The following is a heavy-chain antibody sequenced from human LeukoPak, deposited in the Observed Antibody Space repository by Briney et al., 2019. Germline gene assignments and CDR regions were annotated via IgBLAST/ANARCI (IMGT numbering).Heavy chain of an antibody. Sequence: KASETLSLTCSVSGDSISSSRHYWAWIRQPPESGPEWIGSIYKTGSTYFNPPLKSRLTMSVDASNNQFSMQLSSVTAADTAVYYCAKSYMGMGWFDPWGQGTLVTVSS. V-gene: IGHV4-39*07. CDR2: IYKTGST. D-gene: IGHD1-26*01. J-gene: IGHJ5*02. CDR1: GDSISSSRHY. CDR3: AKSYMGMGWFDP.